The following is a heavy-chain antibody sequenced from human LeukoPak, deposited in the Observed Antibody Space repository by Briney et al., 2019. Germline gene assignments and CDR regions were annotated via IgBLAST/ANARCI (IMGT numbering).Heavy chain of an antibody. Sequence: PGRSLRLSCAASGFTFSSYGMHWVRQAPGKGLEWVAYISYDGSRKNYADSVKGRFTISRDNSKNTLFLQMSSLKVEDTAVYYCAKKLIGNVDYFDYWGQGTLVTVSS. CDR3: AKKLIGNVDYFDY. CDR2: ISYDGSRK. V-gene: IGHV3-30*02. J-gene: IGHJ4*02. D-gene: IGHD3-22*01. CDR1: GFTFSSYG.